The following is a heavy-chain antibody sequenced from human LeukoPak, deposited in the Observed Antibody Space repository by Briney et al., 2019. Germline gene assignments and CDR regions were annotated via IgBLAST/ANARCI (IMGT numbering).Heavy chain of an antibody. CDR3: ARDPSSMVRGVIIYYFDH. V-gene: IGHV1-2*02. CDR2: INPNSGGT. D-gene: IGHD3-10*01. Sequence: ASVKVSCKASGYTFTGHYLHWVRQAPGQGLEWMGWINPNSGGTNSAQKFQGRVTMTWDTSVNTAYLEVNSLRSDDTAVYYCARDPSSMVRGVIIYYFDHWGQGTLVTVSS. J-gene: IGHJ4*02. CDR1: GYTFTGHY.